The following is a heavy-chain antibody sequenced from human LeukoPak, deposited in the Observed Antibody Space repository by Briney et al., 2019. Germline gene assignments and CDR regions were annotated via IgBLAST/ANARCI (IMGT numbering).Heavy chain of an antibody. CDR1: GFTFSSYG. D-gene: IGHD5-18*01. V-gene: IGHV3-30*02. Sequence: GGSLRLSCAASGFTFSSYGMHWVRQAPGKGLEWVAFIRYDGSNKYYADSVKGRFTISRDNSKNTLYLQMNSLRAEDTAVYYCAKEGYSYGHRHQGGPLFDYWGQGTPVTVSS. CDR3: AKEGYSYGHRHQGGPLFDY. CDR2: IRYDGSNK. J-gene: IGHJ4*02.